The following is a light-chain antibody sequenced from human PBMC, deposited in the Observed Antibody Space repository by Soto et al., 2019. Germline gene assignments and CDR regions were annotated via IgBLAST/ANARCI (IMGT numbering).Light chain of an antibody. J-gene: IGKJ1*01. CDR1: QGIGND. Sequence: DIQMTQSPSSLSASVGDRVTITCRASQGIGNDLGWHQQKPGKAPKRLIYAASTLQSGVPSRFSGSGSGTEFTLTISSLQPEDFATYFCLQYKSYPKTFGQGTNVEIK. CDR3: LQYKSYPKT. CDR2: AAS. V-gene: IGKV1-17*01.